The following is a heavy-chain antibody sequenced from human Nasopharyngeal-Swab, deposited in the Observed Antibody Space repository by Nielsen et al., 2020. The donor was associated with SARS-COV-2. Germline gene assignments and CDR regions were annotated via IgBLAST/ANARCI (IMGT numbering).Heavy chain of an antibody. CDR1: GFTFSDYA. CDR3: AKDWEFYDSYSYYFDS. V-gene: IGHV3-30*18. CDR2: ISYDVNKK. J-gene: IGHJ4*02. Sequence: GGSLRPSCAASGFTFSDYAMHWVRKAPGKGLEWPMFISYDVNKKLSAASVKGRFTISRDNSKHPQFLQMNSLRAEDTAVYYCAKDWEFYDSYSYYFDSRGQGTLVNGAS. D-gene: IGHD3-22*01.